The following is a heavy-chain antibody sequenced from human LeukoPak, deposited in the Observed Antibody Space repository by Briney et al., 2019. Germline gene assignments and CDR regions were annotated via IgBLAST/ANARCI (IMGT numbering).Heavy chain of an antibody. CDR3: ARLKIDGTHFDY. J-gene: IGHJ4*02. D-gene: IGHD3-9*01. Sequence: GGSLRLSCAASGFTFSSYAMHWVRQAPGKGLEWVAVISYDGSNKYYADSVKGRFTISGDSSKNTLYLQMNSLRAEDTAVYYCARLKIDGTHFDYWGQGTLVTVSS. CDR2: ISYDGSNK. V-gene: IGHV3-30*14. CDR1: GFTFSSYA.